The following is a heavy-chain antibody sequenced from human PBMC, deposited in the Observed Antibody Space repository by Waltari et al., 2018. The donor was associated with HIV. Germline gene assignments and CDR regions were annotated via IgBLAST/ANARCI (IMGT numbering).Heavy chain of an antibody. Sequence: VQLVESGGDLAQPGGSLRLSCVASGFTFSNYWMHWVRQVPGKRLVWVARIKTDETFRTYAENVKGRFTISRDNGKNTLYLQMNSLRVEDTAVDYCVSSGLDVWGQGTTVNVSS. V-gene: IGHV3-74*01. CDR1: GFTFSNYW. CDR3: VSSGLDV. CDR2: IKTDETFR. J-gene: IGHJ6*02.